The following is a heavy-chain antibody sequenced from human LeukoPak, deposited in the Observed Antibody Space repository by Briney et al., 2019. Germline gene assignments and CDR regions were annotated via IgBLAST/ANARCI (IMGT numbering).Heavy chain of an antibody. D-gene: IGHD5-18*01. CDR1: GGTFSSYA. V-gene: IGHV1-69*06. Sequence: SVKVSCKASGGTFSSYAISWVRQAPGQGLEWMGGIIPIFGTANYAQKFQGRVTITADKSTSTAYMELSSLRSEDTAVYYCARVSGYSYGNDYWGQGTLVTVSS. CDR3: ARVSGYSYGNDY. J-gene: IGHJ4*02. CDR2: IIPIFGTA.